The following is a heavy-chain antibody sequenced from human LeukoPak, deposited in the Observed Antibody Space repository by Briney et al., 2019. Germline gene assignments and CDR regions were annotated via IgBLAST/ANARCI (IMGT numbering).Heavy chain of an antibody. V-gene: IGHV4-34*01. J-gene: IGHJ4*02. CDR3: ARGGVYQLLYPFFDY. CDR1: GGSISSYY. CDR2: INHSGST. D-gene: IGHD2-2*02. Sequence: SETLSLTCTVSGGSISSYYWSWIRQPPGKGLEWIGEINHSGSTNYNPSLKSRVTISVDTSKNQSSLKLSSVTAADTAVYYCARGGVYQLLYPFFDYWGQGTLVTVSS.